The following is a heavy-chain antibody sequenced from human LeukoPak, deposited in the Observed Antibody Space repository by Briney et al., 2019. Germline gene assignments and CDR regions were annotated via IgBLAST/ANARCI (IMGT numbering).Heavy chain of an antibody. Sequence: GGSLRLSCAASAFTFSSYDMSWVRQAPGKGLEWVSAISGSGGSTYSADSVKCRFTISRDKYKITLYLQMNGLRAEDTSVYDCAKGFTTAAGTVPFDYWGQGTLVTVSS. D-gene: IGHD6-13*01. J-gene: IGHJ4*02. CDR1: AFTFSSYD. CDR2: ISGSGGST. CDR3: AKGFTTAAGTVPFDY. V-gene: IGHV3-23*01.